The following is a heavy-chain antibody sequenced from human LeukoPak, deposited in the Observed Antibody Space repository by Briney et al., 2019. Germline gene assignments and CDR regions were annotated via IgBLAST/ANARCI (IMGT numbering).Heavy chain of an antibody. D-gene: IGHD5-18*01. CDR1: GDSVSSNSAA. CDR2: TYYRSKWYN. V-gene: IGHV6-1*01. CDR3: ARASGYSYGYIITGVFDY. Sequence: SQTLSLTCAISGDSVSSNSAAWNWIRQSPSRGLEWLGRTYYRSKWYNDYAVSVKSRITINPDTSKNQFSLQLNSVTPEDTAVYYCARASGYSYGYIITGVFDYWGQGTLVTVSS. J-gene: IGHJ4*02.